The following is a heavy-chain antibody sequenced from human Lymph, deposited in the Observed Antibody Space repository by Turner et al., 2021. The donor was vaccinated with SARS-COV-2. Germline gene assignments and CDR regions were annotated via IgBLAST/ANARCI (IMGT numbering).Heavy chain of an antibody. CDR3: AIGSSKPQWLDLFWY. V-gene: IGHV1-24*01. CDR1: GYTLTELS. Sequence: HVQLVQPGAEVLMPGSSVKVSCKFSGYTLTELSMHWVRQAPGKGLEWMGGFDPEDGDTTYAQKFQGRVTMTEDTSTDTPYMELSSLRSEDTAVYYCAIGSSKPQWLDLFWYWGQGTLVTVSS. D-gene: IGHD6-19*01. CDR2: FDPEDGDT. J-gene: IGHJ4*02.